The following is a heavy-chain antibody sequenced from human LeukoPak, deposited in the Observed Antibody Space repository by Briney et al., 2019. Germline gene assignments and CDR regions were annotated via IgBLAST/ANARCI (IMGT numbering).Heavy chain of an antibody. D-gene: IGHD6-19*01. CDR2: IYHSGST. CDR1: GGSISSSNW. Sequence: SGTLSLTCAVSGGSISSSNWWGRVRQPPGKGLEWIGEIYHSGSTNYNPSLKRRVTISVDKSKNQFSLKLSSVTAADTAVYYCAREAYSSGWYDYWGQGTLVTVSS. J-gene: IGHJ4*02. CDR3: AREAYSSGWYDY. V-gene: IGHV4-4*02.